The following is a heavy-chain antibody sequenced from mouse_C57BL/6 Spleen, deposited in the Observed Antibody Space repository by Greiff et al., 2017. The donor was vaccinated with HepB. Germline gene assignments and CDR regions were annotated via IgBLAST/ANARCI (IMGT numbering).Heavy chain of an antibody. CDR3: ARPDYGYDGYFDV. J-gene: IGHJ1*03. Sequence: EVKLQESGPGLVKPSQSLSLTCSVTGYSITSCYYWNWIRQFPGNKLEWMGYISYDGSNNYNPSLKNRISITRDTSKNQFFLKLNSVTTEDTATYYCARPDYGYDGYFDVWGTGTTVTVSS. V-gene: IGHV3-6*01. CDR1: GYSITSCYY. CDR2: ISYDGSN. D-gene: IGHD2-2*01.